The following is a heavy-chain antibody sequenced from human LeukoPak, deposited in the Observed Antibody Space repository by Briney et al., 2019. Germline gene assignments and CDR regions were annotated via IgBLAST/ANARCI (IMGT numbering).Heavy chain of an antibody. Sequence: SETLSLTCTVSGGSISSGDYYWSWIRQPPGKGLEWIGYIYYSGSTNYNPSLKSRVTISVDTSKNQFSLKLSSVTAADTAVYYCARALLWFVQKRYYFDYWGQGTLVTVSS. D-gene: IGHD3-10*01. V-gene: IGHV4-30-4*08. CDR3: ARALLWFVQKRYYFDY. J-gene: IGHJ4*02. CDR2: IYYSGST. CDR1: GGSISSGDYY.